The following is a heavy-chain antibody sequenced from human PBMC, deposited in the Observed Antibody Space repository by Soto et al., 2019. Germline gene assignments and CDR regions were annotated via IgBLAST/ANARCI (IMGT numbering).Heavy chain of an antibody. V-gene: IGHV1-69*01. CDR2: IIPIFGTA. CDR3: ARDRRGYSYGQPYYYYGMDV. J-gene: IGHJ6*02. CDR1: GGTFSSYA. D-gene: IGHD5-18*01. Sequence: QVQLVQSGAEVKKPGSSVKVSCKASGGTFSSYAISWVRQAPGQGLEWMGGIIPIFGTANYAQKFQGRVTITADESTSTAYMELSSLRSKDTAVYYCARDRRGYSYGQPYYYYGMDVWGQGTTVTVSS.